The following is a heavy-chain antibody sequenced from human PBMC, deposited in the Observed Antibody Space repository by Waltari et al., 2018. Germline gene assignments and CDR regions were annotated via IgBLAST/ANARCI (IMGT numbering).Heavy chain of an antibody. D-gene: IGHD5-12*01. V-gene: IGHV4-4*02. CDR2: IYHSGST. CDR1: GGSISSSNC. J-gene: IGHJ4*02. Sequence: QVQLQESGPGLVKPSGTLSLTCAVSGGSISSSNCWSWVRQPPGKGLEWIGEIYHSGSTNYNPSLKSRVTISVDKSKNQFSLKLSSVTAADTAVYYCARYQGSGYSGYDFALDYWGQGTLVTVSS. CDR3: ARYQGSGYSGYDFALDY.